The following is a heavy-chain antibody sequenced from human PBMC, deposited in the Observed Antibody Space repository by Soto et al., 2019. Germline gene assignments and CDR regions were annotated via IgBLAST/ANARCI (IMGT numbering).Heavy chain of an antibody. CDR2: ISRGGGDT. CDR3: TRGGRRTSYYWYY. Sequence: QVQLVESGGGLVKPGGSLRLSCAASGLTFSDYSMTWIRQVPGKGLEWVSRISRGGGDTEYADSVKGRFTISRDNAKNLLYLQMDSLRAEDTAVYYCTRGGRRTSYYWYYWGQGTLVTVSS. V-gene: IGHV3-11*06. CDR1: GLTFSDYS. J-gene: IGHJ4*02. D-gene: IGHD2-2*01.